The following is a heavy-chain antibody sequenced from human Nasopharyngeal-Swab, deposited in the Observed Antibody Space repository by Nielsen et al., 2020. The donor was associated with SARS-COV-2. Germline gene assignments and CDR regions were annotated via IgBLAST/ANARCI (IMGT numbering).Heavy chain of an antibody. CDR1: GFTSPLPI. D-gene: IGHD3-3*01. CDR3: SSWPLGAGRHDYYYYYGMDV. J-gene: IGHJ6*02. CDR2: ISSSSSYI. V-gene: IGHV3-21*01. Sequence: GGSLRLSCAASGFTSPLPILHWVRQAPGQGLEWVSSISSSSSYISYADSVKGRFTISRDNAKNSLYLQMNSLRAEDTAVYYCSSWPLGAGRHDYYYYYGMDVWGQVTTVTVSS.